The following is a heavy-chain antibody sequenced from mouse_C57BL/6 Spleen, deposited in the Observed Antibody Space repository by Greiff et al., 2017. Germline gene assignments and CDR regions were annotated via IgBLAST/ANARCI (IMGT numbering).Heavy chain of an antibody. J-gene: IGHJ4*01. D-gene: IGHD3-1*01. CDR3: ARELGYYAMDY. CDR1: GYAFSSSW. V-gene: IGHV1-82*01. CDR2: IYPGDGDT. Sequence: VQLQQSGPELVKPGASVKISCKASGYAFSSSWMNWVKQRPGKGLEWIGRIYPGDGDTNYNGKFKGKATLTADKSSSTAYMQLSSLTSEDSAVYFFARELGYYAMDYWGQGTSVTVSS.